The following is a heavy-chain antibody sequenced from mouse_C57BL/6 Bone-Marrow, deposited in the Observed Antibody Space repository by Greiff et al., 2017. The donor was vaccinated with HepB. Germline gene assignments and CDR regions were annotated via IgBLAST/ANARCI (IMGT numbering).Heavy chain of an antibody. CDR1: GFTFTDYY. J-gene: IGHJ3*01. CDR2: IRNKANGYTT. V-gene: IGHV7-3*01. CDR3: ARFYYGNYVPFAY. D-gene: IGHD2-1*01. Sequence: EVQLQESGGGLVQPGGSLSLSCAASGFTFTDYYMSWVRQSPGKALEWLGFIRNKANGYTTEYSASVKGRFTISRDNSQSFLYLQMNALRAEDGAAYDCARFYYGNYVPFAYWGQGTLVTVSA.